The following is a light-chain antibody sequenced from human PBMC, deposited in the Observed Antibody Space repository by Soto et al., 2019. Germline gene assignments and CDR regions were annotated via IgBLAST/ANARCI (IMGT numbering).Light chain of an antibody. V-gene: IGLV2-14*01. Sequence: QSVLTQPASVSGSPGQSITISCTGTSSDVGGYNYVSWYQQHPGKAPKVMIYEVSRRPSGVSNRFSGSKSGNTASLTISGLQAEDEADYYCISYTSSSLYXFGTGNKVTV. CDR3: ISYTSSSLYX. CDR2: EVS. CDR1: SSDVGGYNY. J-gene: IGLJ1*01.